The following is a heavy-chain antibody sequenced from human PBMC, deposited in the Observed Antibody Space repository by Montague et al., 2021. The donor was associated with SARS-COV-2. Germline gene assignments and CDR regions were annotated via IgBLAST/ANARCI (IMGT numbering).Heavy chain of an antibody. V-gene: IGHV3-30-3*01. CDR3: ARGEYDILTGYSSLANSYFDY. D-gene: IGHD3-9*01. CDR1: GFTFSSYA. CDR2: ISYDGSNK. J-gene: IGHJ4*02. Sequence: SLRLSCAASGFTFSSYAMHWVRQAPGKGLEWVAVISYDGSNKYYADSVKGRFTISRDNSKSTLYLQMNSLRAEDTAVYYCARGEYDILTGYSSLANSYFDYWSQGTLVTVSS.